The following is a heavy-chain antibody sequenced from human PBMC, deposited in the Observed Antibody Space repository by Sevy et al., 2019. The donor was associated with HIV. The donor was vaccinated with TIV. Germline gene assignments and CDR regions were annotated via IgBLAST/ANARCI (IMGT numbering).Heavy chain of an antibody. CDR1: GFTFTTYT. D-gene: IGHD4-17*01. J-gene: IGHJ4*02. Sequence: GGFLRLSCTASGFTFTTYTMNWVRQAPGKGLEWLAYISSSSSSIFYADSVKGRFTISRDNAKNSLYLQMNDLRAEDTAVCYCARDEQTYGDYDYFDYWGQGTLVTVSS. V-gene: IGHV3-48*01. CDR2: ISSSSSSI. CDR3: ARDEQTYGDYDYFDY.